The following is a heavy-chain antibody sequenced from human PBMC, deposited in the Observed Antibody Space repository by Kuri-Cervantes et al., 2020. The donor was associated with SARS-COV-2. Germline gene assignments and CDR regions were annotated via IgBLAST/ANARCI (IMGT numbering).Heavy chain of an antibody. CDR1: GFTFSKYW. Sequence: GGSLRPSCAASGFTFSKYWMNWVRQAPGKGLEWVANIQEDGNEKYYVDSVKGRFTISRDNAKNLLYLEMNSLRGEDTAVYYCATRGDYNSGFFDNWGQGTLVTVSS. D-gene: IGHD3-10*01. CDR2: IQEDGNEK. J-gene: IGHJ4*02. CDR3: ATRGDYNSGFFDN. V-gene: IGHV3-7*01.